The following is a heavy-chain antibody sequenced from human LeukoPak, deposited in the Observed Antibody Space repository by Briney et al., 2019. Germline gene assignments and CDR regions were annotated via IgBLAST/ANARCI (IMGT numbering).Heavy chain of an antibody. V-gene: IGHV4-59*01. CDR2: IYYSGST. CDR3: ARAAKALGYYYYYYMDV. Sequence: SETLSLTCTVSGGSISSYYWSWIRQPPGKGLEWIGYIYYSGSTNYNPSLKSRVTISVDTSKNQFSLKLSSVTAADTAVYYCARAAKALGYYYYYYMDVWGKGTTVTVSS. J-gene: IGHJ6*03. CDR1: GGSISSYY.